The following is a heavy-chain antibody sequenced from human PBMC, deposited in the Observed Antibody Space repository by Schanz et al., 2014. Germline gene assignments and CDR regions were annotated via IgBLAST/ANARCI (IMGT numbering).Heavy chain of an antibody. V-gene: IGHV3-9*01. CDR3: AKVQTHTLYGGNSCFDY. J-gene: IGHJ4*02. D-gene: IGHD2-21*02. CDR1: GFTFDDHA. CDR2: TSWNSGNI. Sequence: EVQLVESGGGLVQPGRSLRLSCAASGFTFDDHAMHWVRQVPGKGLEWVSGTSWNSGNIAYADSVKGRFTISRDNAKNSLYLQMNSLRPEDTALYYCAKVQTHTLYGGNSCFDYWGQGTLVTVSS.